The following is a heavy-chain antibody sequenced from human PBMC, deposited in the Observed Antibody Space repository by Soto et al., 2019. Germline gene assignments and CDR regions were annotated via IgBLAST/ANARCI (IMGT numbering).Heavy chain of an antibody. D-gene: IGHD3-22*01. CDR2: INRSGST. J-gene: IGHJ4*02. CDR1: GGSFSGYY. V-gene: IGHV4-34*01. CDR3: ARIVHPSYYYDSSGSPEFDY. Sequence: SETLSLTCAVYGGSFSGYYWSWIRQPPGKGLEWIGEINRSGSTNYNPSLKSRVTISVDTSKNQFSLKLSSVTAADTAVYYCARIVHPSYYYDSSGSPEFDYWGQGTLVTVSS.